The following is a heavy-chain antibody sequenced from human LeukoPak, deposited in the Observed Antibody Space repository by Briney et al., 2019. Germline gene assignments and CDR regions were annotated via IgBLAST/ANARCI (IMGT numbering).Heavy chain of an antibody. Sequence: SETLSLTCAVYGGSFSDYYWGWIRQPPGKGLEWIGSIYYSGSTYYNPSLKSRVTISVDTSKNQFSLKLSSVTAADTAVYYCARPYDSSGPEASNAFDIWGQGTMVTVSS. D-gene: IGHD3-22*01. CDR1: GGSFSDYY. CDR2: IYYSGST. J-gene: IGHJ3*02. CDR3: ARPYDSSGPEASNAFDI. V-gene: IGHV4-34*01.